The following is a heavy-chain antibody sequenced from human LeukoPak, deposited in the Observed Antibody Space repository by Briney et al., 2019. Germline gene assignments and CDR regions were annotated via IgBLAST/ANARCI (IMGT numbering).Heavy chain of an antibody. Sequence: GGSLRLSCAASGITFNKYAMSWVRQAPGKGLEWVSAISDNGGDRKYADSVKGRFTISRDNSKNTLYLQMNSLRAEDTAIYYCGRDWKLDYWGQGTLVTVSS. CDR3: GRDWKLDY. J-gene: IGHJ4*02. D-gene: IGHD1-1*01. CDR1: GITFNKYA. V-gene: IGHV3-23*01. CDR2: ISDNGGDR.